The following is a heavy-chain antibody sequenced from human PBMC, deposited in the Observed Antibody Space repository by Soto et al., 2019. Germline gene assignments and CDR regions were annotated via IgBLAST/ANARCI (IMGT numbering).Heavy chain of an antibody. J-gene: IGHJ4*02. CDR2: IMPGTSHI. Sequence: PGESLKISCRGVGYNFGSAWMGWVRQLPAKRLERLGLIMPGTSHIRYNRPFRGQIAISAAEAVTTAYLRWSGLTASDGPMYYCARQHGFLCDFWGQGTLVTVSS. CDR1: GYNFGSAW. D-gene: IGHD5-12*01. CDR3: ARQHGFLCDF. V-gene: IGHV5-51*01.